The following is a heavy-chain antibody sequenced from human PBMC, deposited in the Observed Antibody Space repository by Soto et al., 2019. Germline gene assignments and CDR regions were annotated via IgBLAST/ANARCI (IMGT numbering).Heavy chain of an antibody. Sequence: QVQLQESGPGLVKPSETLSLTCTVSGGSISSYYWSWIRQPPGKGLEWIGYIYYSGSTNYNPSLKSRVTISVDTSKNQFSLKLSSVTAADTAVYYCARDRDCVGDCYGINDAFDIWGQGTMVTVSS. CDR2: IYYSGST. D-gene: IGHD2-21*02. V-gene: IGHV4-59*01. J-gene: IGHJ3*02. CDR1: GGSISSYY. CDR3: ARDRDCVGDCYGINDAFDI.